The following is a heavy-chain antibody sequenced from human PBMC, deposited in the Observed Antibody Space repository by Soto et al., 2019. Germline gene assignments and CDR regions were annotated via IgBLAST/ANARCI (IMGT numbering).Heavy chain of an antibody. CDR3: ARHKRDLRFLEWSYYFDY. V-gene: IGHV3-74*01. CDR1: GFTFSSYW. Sequence: GSLRLSCAASGFTFSSYWMHWVRQAPGKGLVWVSRINSDGSSTFYADSVKGRFSISRDNSKNTLYLQMNSLRAEDTAVYYCARHKRDLRFLEWSYYFDYWGQGTLVTV. D-gene: IGHD3-3*01. J-gene: IGHJ4*02. CDR2: INSDGSST.